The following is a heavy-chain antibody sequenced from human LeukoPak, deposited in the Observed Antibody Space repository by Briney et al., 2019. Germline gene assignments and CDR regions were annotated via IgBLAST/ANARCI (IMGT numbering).Heavy chain of an antibody. J-gene: IGHJ4*02. Sequence: GGSLRLSCAASGFTFSDYYMSWIRQAPGKGLEWVSYISSSSSYTNYADSVKGRFTISRGNAKNSLYLQMNSLRAEDTAVYYCARAVYSSSSFYFDYWGQGTLVTVSS. V-gene: IGHV3-11*06. CDR3: ARAVYSSSSFYFDY. CDR1: GFTFSDYY. D-gene: IGHD6-6*01. CDR2: ISSSSSYT.